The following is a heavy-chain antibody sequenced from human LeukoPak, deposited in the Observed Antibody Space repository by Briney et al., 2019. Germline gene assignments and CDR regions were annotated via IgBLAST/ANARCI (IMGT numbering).Heavy chain of an antibody. Sequence: GGSLRLSCAASGFIFRKFAMTWVRQAPGKGLEWVSGISGSGDTTYYADSVKRRFTISRDNSKNTLFLQMNSLRVEDTALYYCAKELSGIALAGTVDPWGQGTLVTVYS. J-gene: IGHJ5*02. D-gene: IGHD6-19*01. CDR1: GFIFRKFA. CDR3: AKELSGIALAGTVDP. CDR2: ISGSGDTT. V-gene: IGHV3-23*01.